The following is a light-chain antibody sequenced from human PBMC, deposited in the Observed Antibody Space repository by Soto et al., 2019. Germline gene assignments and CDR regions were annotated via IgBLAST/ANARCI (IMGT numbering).Light chain of an antibody. CDR3: QQYDNWPRT. J-gene: IGKJ1*01. Sequence: EIVLTQSPATLSLSPGERATLSCRASQSVSSYLAWYQQKPGQAPRLLIYDASNRATGIPARFSGSGSGTDFTLTISRLEPEDFAVYYCQQYDNWPRTFGQGTKVDIK. V-gene: IGKV3-11*01. CDR1: QSVSSY. CDR2: DAS.